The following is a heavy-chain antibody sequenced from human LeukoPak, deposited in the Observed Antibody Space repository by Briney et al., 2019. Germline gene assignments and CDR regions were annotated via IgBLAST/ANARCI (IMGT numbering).Heavy chain of an antibody. CDR1: GFTFSSYS. D-gene: IGHD5-18*01. CDR3: ARRGHGYGSPFDY. V-gene: IGHV3-30*02. J-gene: IGHJ4*02. CDR2: IRYDGSNK. Sequence: GGSLRLSCAASGFTFSSYSMNWVRQAPGKGLEWVAFIRYDGSNKYYADSVKGRFTISRDNSKNTLYLQMNSLRAEDTAVYYCARRGHGYGSPFDYWGQGTLVTVSS.